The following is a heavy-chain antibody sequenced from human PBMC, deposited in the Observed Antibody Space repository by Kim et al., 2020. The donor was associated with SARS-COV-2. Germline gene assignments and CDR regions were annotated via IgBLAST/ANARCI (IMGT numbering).Heavy chain of an antibody. V-gene: IGHV1-2*02. CDR1: GYTFTGYY. J-gene: IGHJ4*02. D-gene: IGHD2-2*01. Sequence: ASVKVSCKASGYTFTGYYMHWVRQAPGQGLEWMGWINPNSGGTNYAQKFQGRVTMTRDTSISTAYMELSRLRSDDTAVYYCARADPFYQLLLFFDHWGQGTLVTVSS. CDR2: INPNSGGT. CDR3: ARADPFYQLLLFFDH.